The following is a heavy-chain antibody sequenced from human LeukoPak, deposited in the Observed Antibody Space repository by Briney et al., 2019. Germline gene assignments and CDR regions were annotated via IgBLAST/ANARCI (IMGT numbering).Heavy chain of an antibody. CDR1: GFTFSSYG. CDR2: ISYNGINE. D-gene: IGHD6-19*01. Sequence: RVSLRLTCAASGFTFSSYGIGWVRQAPGRGLDWMAVISYNGINEYYADSVKGRFTISRDNSKSKLLLQMNSLRAEDTAVYYCAKVRWDNSGWYYLDSWGQGTLVTVSS. CDR3: AKVRWDNSGWYYLDS. J-gene: IGHJ4*02. V-gene: IGHV3-30*18.